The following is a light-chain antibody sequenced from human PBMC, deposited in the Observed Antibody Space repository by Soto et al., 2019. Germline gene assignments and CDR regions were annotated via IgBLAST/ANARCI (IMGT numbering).Light chain of an antibody. J-gene: IGKJ5*01. CDR2: ETS. CDR3: QQRSSWPIT. CDR1: QSVRSY. V-gene: IGKV3-11*01. Sequence: EIVLTQSPVTLSLSPGERATLSCRASQSVRSYLAWYQQKPGQAPRLLIYETSNRATGIPARFSGSGSGTDYTLTISSLEPEDFAVYYCQQRSSWPITFGQGTRLEIK.